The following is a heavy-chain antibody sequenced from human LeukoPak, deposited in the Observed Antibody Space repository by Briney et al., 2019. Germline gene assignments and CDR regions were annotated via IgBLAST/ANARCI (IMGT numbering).Heavy chain of an antibody. V-gene: IGHV4-59*01. J-gene: IGHJ4*02. CDR2: IYYSGST. Sequence: SGTLSLTCTVSGGSISSYYWSWIRQPPGKGLEWIGYIYYSGSTNYNPSLKSRVTISVDTSKNQFSLKLSSVTAADTAVYYCARAQSGSYWALSYYFDYWGQGTLVTVSS. CDR3: ARAQSGSYWALSYYFDY. D-gene: IGHD1-26*01. CDR1: GGSISSYY.